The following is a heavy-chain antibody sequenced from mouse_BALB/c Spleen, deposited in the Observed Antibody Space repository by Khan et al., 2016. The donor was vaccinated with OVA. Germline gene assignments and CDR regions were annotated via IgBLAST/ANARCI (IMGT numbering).Heavy chain of an antibody. V-gene: IGHV1-5*01. D-gene: IGHD1-3*01. CDR1: GYSFTSYL. Sequence: EVQLQQSGTVLARPGASVKMSCKASGYSFTSYLIHWVKQRPGQGLEWIGDIYPGNSDTNYNQKSKDKAKLTAGTSASTAYMELSSLTNEDSAVYYCTRGGYSSFAYWGQGTLVTVSA. J-gene: IGHJ3*01. CDR3: TRGGYSSFAY. CDR2: IYPGNSDT.